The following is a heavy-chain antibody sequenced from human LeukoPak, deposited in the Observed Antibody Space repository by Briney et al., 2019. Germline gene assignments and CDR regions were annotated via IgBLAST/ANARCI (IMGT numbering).Heavy chain of an antibody. V-gene: IGHV1-24*01. Sequence: ASVKVSCKVSGYTLTELSMHWVRQAPGKGLEWMGGFDPEDGETIYAQKFQGRVTMTEDTSTDTAYMELSSLRSEDTAVYYCLGYCSGGSCYYSDFPPYWGQGTLVTVSS. J-gene: IGHJ4*02. CDR2: FDPEDGET. D-gene: IGHD2-15*01. CDR1: GYTLTELS. CDR3: LGYCSGGSCYYSDFPPY.